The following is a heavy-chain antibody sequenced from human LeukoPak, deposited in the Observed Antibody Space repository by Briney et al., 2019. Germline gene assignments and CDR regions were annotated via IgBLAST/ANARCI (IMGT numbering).Heavy chain of an antibody. J-gene: IGHJ5*02. CDR1: GFTFDDYA. Sequence: GGSLRLSCVASGFTFDDYAMHWVRQAPGKGLEWVSGISWNSGSIGYADSVKGRFTISRDNAKNSLYLQMNSLRAEDTALYYCAKVRGPWGQGTLVTVSS. V-gene: IGHV3-9*01. CDR2: ISWNSGSI. CDR3: AKVRGP. D-gene: IGHD3-10*01.